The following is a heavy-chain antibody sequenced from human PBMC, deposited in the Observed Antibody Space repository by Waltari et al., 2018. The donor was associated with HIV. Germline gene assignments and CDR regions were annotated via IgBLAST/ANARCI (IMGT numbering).Heavy chain of an antibody. J-gene: IGHJ4*02. CDR2: IDYDHKT. D-gene: IGHD2-15*01. CDR1: MVNVRNNF. V-gene: IGHV3-53*01. Sequence: EVRLVASGGGFIQAGGFLSLSCADFMVNVRNNFMSWVRQAPGKGLECVSVIDYDHKTHYSDPVKVRVAISRDNSKNELYLQMNSLRYEDTAMYYCTRDFRYWGQGTLVTVSS. CDR3: TRDFRY.